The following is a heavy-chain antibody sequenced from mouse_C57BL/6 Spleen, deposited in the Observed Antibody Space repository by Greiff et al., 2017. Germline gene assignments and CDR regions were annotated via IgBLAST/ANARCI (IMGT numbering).Heavy chain of an antibody. V-gene: IGHV1-55*01. CDR3: ARSLTGTRDFDY. D-gene: IGHD4-1*01. CDR2: IYPGSGST. CDR1: GYTFTSYW. J-gene: IGHJ2*01. Sequence: VQLQQPGAELVKPGASVKMSCKASGYTFTSYWITWVKQRPGQGLEWIGDIYPGSGSTNYNEKFKSKATLTVDTSSSTAYMQLSSLTSEDSAVYYWARSLTGTRDFDYWGQGTTLTVAS.